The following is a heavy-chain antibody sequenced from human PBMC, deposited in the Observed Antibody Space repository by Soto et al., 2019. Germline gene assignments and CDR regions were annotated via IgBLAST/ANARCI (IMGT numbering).Heavy chain of an antibody. CDR1: GFTFSSYS. CDR3: ARVLVGYYYYGMDV. J-gene: IGHJ6*02. CDR2: ISSSSSTI. Sequence: PGGSLRLSCAASGFTFSSYSMNWVRQAPGKGLEWVSYISSSSSTIYYADSVKGRFTISRDNAKNSLYLQMNSLRDEDTAVYYWARVLVGYYYYGMDVWGQGTTVTVSS. V-gene: IGHV3-48*02.